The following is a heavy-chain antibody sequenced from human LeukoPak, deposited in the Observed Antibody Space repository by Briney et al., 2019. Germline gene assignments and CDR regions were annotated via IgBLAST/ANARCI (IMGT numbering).Heavy chain of an antibody. J-gene: IGHJ4*02. CDR3: AREGDYGDLSFDY. D-gene: IGHD4-17*01. V-gene: IGHV4-31*03. Sequence: PSETLSLTCTVSGGSISSGGYYWSWIRQHPGKGLEWIGYIYYSGSTYYNPSLKSRVTISVDTSKNQFSLKLSSVTAADTAVYYCAREGDYGDLSFDYWGQGTLVTVSS. CDR1: GGSISSGGYY. CDR2: IYYSGST.